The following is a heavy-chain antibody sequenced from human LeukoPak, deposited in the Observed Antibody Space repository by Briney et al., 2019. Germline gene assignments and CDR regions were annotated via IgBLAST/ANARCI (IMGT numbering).Heavy chain of an antibody. CDR1: GGSISTDW. V-gene: IGHV4-59*01. CDR2: IHYSMST. J-gene: IGHJ5*02. CDR3: AKYAEVSGPNRLDT. D-gene: IGHD6-19*01. Sequence: SETLSLTCTVSGGSISTDWWSWIRQAPGKGLDGIGNIHYSMSTYSNPSLKSRVTISLDTSKNQFSLKLSSVTAADTAMYYCAKYAEVSGPNRLDTWGQGILVTVSS.